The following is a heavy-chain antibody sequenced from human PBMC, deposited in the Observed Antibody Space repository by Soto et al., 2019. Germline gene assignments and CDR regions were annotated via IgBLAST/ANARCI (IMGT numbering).Heavy chain of an antibody. Sequence: ETLSLTCTVSGGSVSNSNYYWGWIRQSPGKGLEWIGSVYYRGRSYSKSSVKSRVTISVDTSKNQFSLNLNSVTASDTAVYYCVSQRTSVLTQAYFDYWGPGALVTVS. CDR3: VSQRTSVLTQAYFDY. J-gene: IGHJ4*02. CDR2: VYYRGRS. CDR1: GGSVSNSNYY. V-gene: IGHV4-39*01. D-gene: IGHD2-8*01.